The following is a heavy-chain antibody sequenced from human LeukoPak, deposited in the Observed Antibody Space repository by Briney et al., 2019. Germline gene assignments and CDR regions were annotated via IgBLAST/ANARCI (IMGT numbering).Heavy chain of an antibody. CDR2: ISGSGGST. V-gene: IGHV3-23*01. CDR1: GFTFSSCA. Sequence: GGSLRLSCVASGFTFSSCAMSWVRQAPGKGLEWVSAISGSGGSTHYADSVKGRFTITRDNSKNTLYLQMNSLRAEDTAVYYCAKGGGYYASENYFDYWGQGTLVTVSS. D-gene: IGHD3-22*01. CDR3: AKGGGYYASENYFDY. J-gene: IGHJ4*02.